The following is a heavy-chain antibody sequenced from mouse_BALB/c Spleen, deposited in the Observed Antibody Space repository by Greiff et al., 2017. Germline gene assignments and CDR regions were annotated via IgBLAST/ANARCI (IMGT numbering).Heavy chain of an antibody. CDR2: INPSSGYT. V-gene: IGHV1-4*02. CDR1: GYTFTSYT. CDR3: ARSDGIFAY. D-gene: IGHD2-3*01. Sequence: QVQLQQSAAELARPGASVKMSCKASGYTFTSYTMHWVKQRPGQGLEWIGYINPSSGYTEYNQKFKDKTTLTADKSSSTAYMQLSSLTSEDSAVYYCARSDGIFAYWGQGTLVTVSA. J-gene: IGHJ3*01.